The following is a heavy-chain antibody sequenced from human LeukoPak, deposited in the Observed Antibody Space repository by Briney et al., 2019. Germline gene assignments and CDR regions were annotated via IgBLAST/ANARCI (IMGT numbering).Heavy chain of an antibody. D-gene: IGHD2-8*01. Sequence: GGSLRLSCAASGFTFSSYGMHWVRQAPGKGLEWVANINQDGSEKYYVDSVKGRFTISRDNAKNSLYLQMNSLRAEDTAVYYCARDPLVYASTFDYWGQGTLVTVSS. CDR3: ARDPLVYASTFDY. V-gene: IGHV3-7*01. CDR2: INQDGSEK. J-gene: IGHJ4*02. CDR1: GFTFSSYG.